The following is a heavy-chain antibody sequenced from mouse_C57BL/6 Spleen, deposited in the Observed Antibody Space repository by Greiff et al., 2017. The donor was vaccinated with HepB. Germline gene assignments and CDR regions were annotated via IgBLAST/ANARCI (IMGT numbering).Heavy chain of an antibody. CDR1: GYTFTSYG. D-gene: IGHD2-3*01. CDR2: IDPNSGGT. V-gene: IGHV1-72*01. Sequence: QVQLQQSGAELARPGASVKLSCKASGYTFTSYGISWVKQRPGRGLEWIGRIDPNSGGTKYNEKFKSKATLTVDKPSSTAYMQLSSLTSEDSAVYYCARSRGYDGPNFDYWGQGTTLTVSS. CDR3: ARSRGYDGPNFDY. J-gene: IGHJ2*01.